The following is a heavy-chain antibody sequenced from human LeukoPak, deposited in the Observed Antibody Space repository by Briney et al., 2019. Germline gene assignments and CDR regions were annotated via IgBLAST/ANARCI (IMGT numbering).Heavy chain of an antibody. CDR3: ARSTVYVPEPEMIVGATDY. J-gene: IGHJ4*02. CDR1: GGSISSSSYY. D-gene: IGHD1-26*01. Sequence: PSETLSLTCTVSGGSISSSSYYWGWIRQPPGKGLEWIGSVYYSGSAYYNPSLKSRVTISVDTSKNQFSLKLSSVTAADTAVYYCARSTVYVPEPEMIVGATDYWGQGTLVTVSS. CDR2: VYYSGSA. V-gene: IGHV4-39*07.